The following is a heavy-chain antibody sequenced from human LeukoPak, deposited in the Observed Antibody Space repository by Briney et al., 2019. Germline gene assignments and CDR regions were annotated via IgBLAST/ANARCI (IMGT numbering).Heavy chain of an antibody. V-gene: IGHV4-59*12. CDR1: GGSISTYF. CDR3: ARDYYDSGGYYEYFDY. Sequence: SETLSLTCTVSGGSISTYFWSWIRQPPGKGLEWIGHVYFSGSTNYNPSLKSRVTTSVDTSKNQFSLKLTSVTAADTAVYYCARDYYDSGGYYEYFDYWGQGSLVTVSS. CDR2: VYFSGST. J-gene: IGHJ4*02. D-gene: IGHD3-22*01.